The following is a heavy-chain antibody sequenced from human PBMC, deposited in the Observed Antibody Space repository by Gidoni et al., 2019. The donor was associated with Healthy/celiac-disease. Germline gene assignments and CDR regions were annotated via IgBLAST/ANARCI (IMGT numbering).Heavy chain of an antibody. CDR1: GITLSSQA. Sequence: EVQLLESGGGLVQLGGSGRLYCAAPGITLSSQARSWVRQAPGEGLEWVSAISGSGGSTYYADSVKGRFTISRDNSKNTLYLQMNSLSAEDTAVYYCAKVMHSYYYGSGSPISIDYWGQGTLVTVSS. CDR3: AKVMHSYYYGSGSPISIDY. CDR2: ISGSGGST. J-gene: IGHJ4*02. V-gene: IGHV3-23*01. D-gene: IGHD3-10*01.